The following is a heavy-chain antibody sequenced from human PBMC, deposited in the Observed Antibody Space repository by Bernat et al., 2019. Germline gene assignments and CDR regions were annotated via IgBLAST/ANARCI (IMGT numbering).Heavy chain of an antibody. V-gene: IGHV3-7*04. CDR1: GFTFSSYW. CDR2: IKEDGSEK. J-gene: IGHJ5*02. Sequence: EVQLVESGGGLVQPGGSLRLSCAASGFTFSSYWMSWVRQAPGKGLESVANIKEDGSEKFYVASVKGRFTISRDNAKNSLYLQMNSLRAEDTAVYYCAREVVRGVIGWFDPWGQGTLVTVSS. CDR3: AREVVRGVIGWFDP. D-gene: IGHD3-10*01.